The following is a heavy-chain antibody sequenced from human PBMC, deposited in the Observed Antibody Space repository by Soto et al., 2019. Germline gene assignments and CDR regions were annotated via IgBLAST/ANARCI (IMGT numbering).Heavy chain of an antibody. Sequence: PGGSLRLSCAASGFTFGNYAMNWVRQAPGKGLEWISSISDPGTSTYYANSVKGRFSMSRDNSKNTLFLQTNRLRADDTAVYFCAKSLVTPSDAFDLWGRGTLVTVSS. V-gene: IGHV3-23*01. CDR2: ISDPGTST. CDR3: AKSLVTPSDAFDL. CDR1: GFTFGNYA. J-gene: IGHJ3*01. D-gene: IGHD2-21*02.